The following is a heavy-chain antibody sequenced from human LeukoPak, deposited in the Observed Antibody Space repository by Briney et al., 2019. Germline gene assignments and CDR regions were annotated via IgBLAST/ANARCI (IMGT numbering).Heavy chain of an antibody. Sequence: ASVKVSCKASGYTFTSYSISWVRQAPGQGLEWMGWISAYNGNTNYAQKLQGRVTMTTDTSTSTAYMELRSLRSDDTAVYYCAREVSYYGSGSCLYWGQGTLVTVSS. CDR3: AREVSYYGSGSCLY. J-gene: IGHJ4*02. D-gene: IGHD3-10*01. CDR2: ISAYNGNT. V-gene: IGHV1-18*01. CDR1: GYTFTSYS.